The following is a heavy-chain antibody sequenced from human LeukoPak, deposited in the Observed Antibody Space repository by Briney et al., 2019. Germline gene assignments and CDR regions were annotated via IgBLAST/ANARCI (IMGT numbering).Heavy chain of an antibody. CDR2: ISSGGSYK. V-gene: IGHV3-21*01. Sequence: GGSLRVSCAASGFNLRTDSMNWVRQAAGKGLEGVSSISSGGSYKFYADSVKGRFTISRDNAKNSLYLQMNSLRAEDTAVYYCTRTKEMAADHDAFDIWGQGTMVTVSS. J-gene: IGHJ3*02. CDR3: TRTKEMAADHDAFDI. CDR1: GFNLRTDS. D-gene: IGHD5-24*01.